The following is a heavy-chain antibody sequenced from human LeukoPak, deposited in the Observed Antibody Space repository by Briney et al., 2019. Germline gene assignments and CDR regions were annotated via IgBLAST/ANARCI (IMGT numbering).Heavy chain of an antibody. V-gene: IGHV3-66*01. CDR1: GFTVSNNY. D-gene: IGHD3-10*01. Sequence: GGSLRLSCAASGFTVSNNYMSWVRQAPGKGLEWVSVIYSGGSTYYADSVKGRLTISRDNSKNTLYLQMNSLRAEDTAVYFCATGERMVRGDGVDYWGQGTLVTVSS. CDR3: ATGERMVRGDGVDY. CDR2: IYSGGST. J-gene: IGHJ4*02.